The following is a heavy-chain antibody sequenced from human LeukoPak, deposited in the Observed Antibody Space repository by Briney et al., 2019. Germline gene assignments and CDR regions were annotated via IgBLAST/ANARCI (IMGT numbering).Heavy chain of an antibody. V-gene: IGHV4-34*01. CDR2: INHSGST. J-gene: IGHJ4*02. Sequence: SETLSLTCAVYGGSFSGYYWSWIRQPPGKGLEWIGEINHSGSTNYNPSLKSRVTISVDTSKNQFSLKLSSVTAADTAVYYCARAMYYYDSSGYYYPASDYWGQGTLVTVSS. D-gene: IGHD3-22*01. CDR3: ARAMYYYDSSGYYYPASDY. CDR1: GGSFSGYY.